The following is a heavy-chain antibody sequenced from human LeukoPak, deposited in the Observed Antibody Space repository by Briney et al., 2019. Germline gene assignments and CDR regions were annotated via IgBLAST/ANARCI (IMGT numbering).Heavy chain of an antibody. D-gene: IGHD3-10*01. CDR1: GGSISSSDSY. J-gene: IGHJ4*02. CDR3: GRHFPETGRDEQPLEY. CDR2: IRFSRTT. Sequence: SETLSLTCTVSGGSISSSDSYWAWVRQPPGKGLEWIGSIRFSRTTYYNPPLKSRVTMSIDTSKNHFSLKVASVTAADTAVYYCGRHFPETGRDEQPLEYWGQGSLFTVSS. V-gene: IGHV4-39*01.